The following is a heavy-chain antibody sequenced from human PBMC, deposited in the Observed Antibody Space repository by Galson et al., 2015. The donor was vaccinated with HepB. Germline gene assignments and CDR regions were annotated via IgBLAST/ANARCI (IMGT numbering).Heavy chain of an antibody. CDR3: AREKYCSGGSCYSPGAFDI. J-gene: IGHJ3*02. D-gene: IGHD2-15*01. V-gene: IGHV1-18*04. CDR2: ISAYNGNT. CDR1: GYTFTNYG. Sequence: SVKVSCKASGYTFTNYGISWVRQAPGQGLEWMGWISAYNGNTNYAQKLQGRVTMTTDTSTSTAYMELRSLRSDDTAVYYCAREKYCSGGSCYSPGAFDIWGQGTMVTVSS.